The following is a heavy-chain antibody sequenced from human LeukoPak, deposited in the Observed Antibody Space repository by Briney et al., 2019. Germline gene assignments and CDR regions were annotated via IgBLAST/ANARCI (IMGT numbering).Heavy chain of an antibody. CDR1: GNSFTSYC. J-gene: IGHJ4*02. Sequence: GEFLKISGRGFGNSFTSYCMGWGRQMPGKGLGWRGIIYRGDSDTRYSPSFQGKVTIVADKSISTAYLQWSSLKASDTAMYYCARHLGGYPFDYWGQGTLVTVSS. D-gene: IGHD3-16*01. CDR2: IYRGDSDT. CDR3: ARHLGGYPFDY. V-gene: IGHV5-51*01.